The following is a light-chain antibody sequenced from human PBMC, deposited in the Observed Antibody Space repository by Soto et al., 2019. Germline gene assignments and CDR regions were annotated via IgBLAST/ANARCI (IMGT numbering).Light chain of an antibody. Sequence: EIVMTQSPATLSVSPGERATLSCRASQSVSSNLAWYQQKPGQAPRLYIYGASTRATGTPARFSGSGSGTEFTLTISSLQSEDFAVYYCQQYNNWPCSFGGGTKVDIK. CDR3: QQYNNWPCS. CDR1: QSVSSN. J-gene: IGKJ4*01. V-gene: IGKV3-15*01. CDR2: GAS.